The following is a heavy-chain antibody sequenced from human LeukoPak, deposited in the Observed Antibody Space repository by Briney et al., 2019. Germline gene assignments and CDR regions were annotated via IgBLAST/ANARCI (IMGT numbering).Heavy chain of an antibody. D-gene: IGHD2-15*01. Sequence: GGSLRLSCAASGFTFSSYSTNWVRQAPGKGLEWVSYISSSSSTIYYADSVKGRFTTSRDNAKNSLYLQMNSLRAEDTAVYYCARDRLYCSGGSCYAGWFDPWGQGTLVTVSS. CDR1: GFTFSSYS. CDR2: ISSSSSTI. CDR3: ARDRLYCSGGSCYAGWFDP. J-gene: IGHJ5*02. V-gene: IGHV3-48*01.